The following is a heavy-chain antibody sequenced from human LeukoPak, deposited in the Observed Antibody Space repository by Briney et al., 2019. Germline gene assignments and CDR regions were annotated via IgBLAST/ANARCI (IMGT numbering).Heavy chain of an antibody. V-gene: IGHV3-21*01. CDR3: ARQVGVDDAFDI. D-gene: IGHD1-26*01. J-gene: IGHJ3*02. CDR2: ISSGSSYI. Sequence: PGGSLRLSCVASGFTFDDHDMSWVRQAPGKGLEWVSSISSGSSYIFYADSVKGRFTISRDNAKNSLYLQMNSLRAEDTAVYYCARQVGVDDAFDIWGQGTMVTISS. CDR1: GFTFDDHD.